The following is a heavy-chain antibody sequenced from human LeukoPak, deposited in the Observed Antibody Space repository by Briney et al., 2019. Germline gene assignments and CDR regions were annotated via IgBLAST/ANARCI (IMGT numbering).Heavy chain of an antibody. CDR1: GGSFSGYY. CDR3: ARGTSFDY. J-gene: IGHJ4*02. V-gene: IGHV4-34*01. D-gene: IGHD1-26*01. Sequence: SETLSLTCAVYGGSFSGYYWSWIRQPPGRGLEWIGEINHSGSTNYNPSLKSRVTISVDTSKNQFSLKLSSVTAADTAVYYCARGTSFDYWGQGTLVTVSS. CDR2: INHSGST.